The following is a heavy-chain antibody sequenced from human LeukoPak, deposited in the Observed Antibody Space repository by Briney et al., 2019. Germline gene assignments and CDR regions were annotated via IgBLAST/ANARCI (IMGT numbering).Heavy chain of an antibody. CDR3: ARVVFNGRFDSSSSGRGSNWFGP. J-gene: IGHJ5*02. V-gene: IGHV4-4*07. CDR2: IYTSGST. D-gene: IGHD6-6*01. CDR1: GGSISSYY. Sequence: SETLSLTCTVSGGSISSYYWSWIRQPAGKGLEWIGRIYTSGSTNYNPSLNSRVTMSVDTSKNQFSLKLSSVTAADTAVYYCARVVFNGRFDSSSSGRGSNWFGPWGQGTLVTVSS.